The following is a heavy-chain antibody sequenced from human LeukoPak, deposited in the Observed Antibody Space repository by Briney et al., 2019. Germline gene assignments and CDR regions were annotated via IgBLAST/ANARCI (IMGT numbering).Heavy chain of an antibody. D-gene: IGHD3-22*01. J-gene: IGHJ4*02. Sequence: GGSLRLSCAASGFTFSSYAMHWVRKAPGKGLEWVAVISYDGSNKYYADSVKGRFTISRDNSKNTPYLQMNSLRAEDTAVYYCARASNYYDSSGYTGYYFDYWGQGTLVTVSS. V-gene: IGHV3-30*04. CDR3: ARASNYYDSSGYTGYYFDY. CDR2: ISYDGSNK. CDR1: GFTFSSYA.